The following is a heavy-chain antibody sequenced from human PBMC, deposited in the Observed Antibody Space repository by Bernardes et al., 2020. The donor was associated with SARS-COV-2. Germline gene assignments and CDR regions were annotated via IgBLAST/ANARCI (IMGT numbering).Heavy chain of an antibody. J-gene: IGHJ4*02. CDR1: GFTFSSYW. V-gene: IGHV3-7*03. CDR3: VKAGQNLDMVFDY. CDR2: IKQDGSEK. D-gene: IGHD3-10*01. Sequence: GGSLRLSCAASGFTFSSYWMSWVRQAPGKGLEWVANIKQDGSEKYYVDSVKGRFTISRDNAKNSLYLSMNSLRADDTAVYYCVKAGQNLDMVFDYWGQGTLVTVSS.